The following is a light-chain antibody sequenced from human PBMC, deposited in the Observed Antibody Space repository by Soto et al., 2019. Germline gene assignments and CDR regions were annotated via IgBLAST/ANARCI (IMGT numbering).Light chain of an antibody. CDR3: QQYSSSPIT. J-gene: IGKJ5*01. CDR2: GAS. Sequence: DIVITQSPATLSVSPGEGDTLSCRASQSISRNLAWYQQKPGQAPRLLIYGASSRATGIPDRFSGGGSGTDFSLTISRLDPEDFAVYYCQQYSSSPITFGQGTRLEIK. CDR1: QSISRN. V-gene: IGKV3-20*01.